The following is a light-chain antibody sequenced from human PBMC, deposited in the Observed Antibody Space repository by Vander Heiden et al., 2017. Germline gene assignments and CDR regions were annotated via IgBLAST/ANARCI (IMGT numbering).Light chain of an antibody. J-gene: IGKJ3*01. CDR2: DAS. CDR1: QSVTSY. V-gene: IGKV3-11*01. Sequence: EIVLRQSPATLCLSPGERATLSCRASQSVTSYLSWYQQKPGQAPRLLIYDASNRATGIPARFIGSGSGTDFTLTISSLAPEDFAVYYCQQRTAWPFTFGPGTKVDIK. CDR3: QQRTAWPFT.